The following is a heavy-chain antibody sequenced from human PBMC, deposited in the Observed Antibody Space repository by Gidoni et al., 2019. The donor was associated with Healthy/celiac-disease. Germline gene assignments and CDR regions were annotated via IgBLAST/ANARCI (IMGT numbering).Heavy chain of an antibody. Sequence: QVKLVESGGGWVKPGGSLRLSCAAAGFTFSDYYMSWIRQAPGKGLEWVSYISRSGRTIYYADSVKGRFTTSRDNAKNSLYLQMNSLRAEDTAVYYCARPNTVTKDYWGQGTLVTVSS. J-gene: IGHJ4*02. V-gene: IGHV3-11*01. CDR3: ARPNTVTKDY. D-gene: IGHD4-17*01. CDR2: ISRSGRTI. CDR1: GFTFSDYY.